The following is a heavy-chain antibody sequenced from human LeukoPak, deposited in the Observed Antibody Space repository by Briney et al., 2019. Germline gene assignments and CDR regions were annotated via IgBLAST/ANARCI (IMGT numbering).Heavy chain of an antibody. CDR3: ARDMTTVTYAFDI. V-gene: IGHV4-31*03. D-gene: IGHD4-11*01. Sequence: SETLSLTCTVSGGSIGSGGYYWSWIRQHPGKGLEWIGYIYYSGSTYYNPSLKSRVTISVDTSKNQFSLKLSSVTAADTAVYYCARDMTTVTYAFDIWGQGTMVTVSS. J-gene: IGHJ3*02. CDR1: GGSIGSGGYY. CDR2: IYYSGST.